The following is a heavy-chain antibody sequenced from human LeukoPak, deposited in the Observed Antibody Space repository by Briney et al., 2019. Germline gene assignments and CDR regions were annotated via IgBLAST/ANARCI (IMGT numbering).Heavy chain of an antibody. V-gene: IGHV3-21*01. CDR1: GFTFSSYS. D-gene: IGHD2-2*01. Sequence: GGSLRLSCAASGFTFSSYSMNWVRQAPGKGLEWVSSISSSSSYIYYADSVKGRLTISRDNAKNSLYLQMNSLRAEDTAVYYCARGMPHVSTYYFDYWGQGTLVTVSS. CDR2: ISSSSSYI. J-gene: IGHJ4*02. CDR3: ARGMPHVSTYYFDY.